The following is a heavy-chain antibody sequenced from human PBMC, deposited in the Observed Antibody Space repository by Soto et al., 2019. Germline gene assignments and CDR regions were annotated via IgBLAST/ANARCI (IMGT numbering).Heavy chain of an antibody. V-gene: IGHV1-2*02. CDR2: INPKTGGT. CDR1: GYIFSGYY. CDR3: ARDEIQLWFEGPPFDY. D-gene: IGHD5-18*01. Sequence: ASVKVSCKASGYIFSGYYIHWMRQAPGQGLEWMGWINPKTGGTKYTQKFQGRVTMTRDTSSSTAYMELSSLTSDDTAVYYCARDEIQLWFEGPPFDYWGQGTLVTVSS. J-gene: IGHJ4*02.